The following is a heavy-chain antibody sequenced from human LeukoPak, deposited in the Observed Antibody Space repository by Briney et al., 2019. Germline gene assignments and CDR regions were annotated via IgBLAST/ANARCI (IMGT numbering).Heavy chain of an antibody. J-gene: IGHJ4*02. Sequence: SVKVSCKASGGTFSSYAISWVRQAPGQGLEWMGGIIPIFGTANYAQKFQGRVTITADKSTSTAYMELSSLRSEDTAVYCCARDPWQWGNYFDYWGQGTLVTVSS. V-gene: IGHV1-69*06. CDR3: ARDPWQWGNYFDY. CDR2: IIPIFGTA. CDR1: GGTFSSYA. D-gene: IGHD6-19*01.